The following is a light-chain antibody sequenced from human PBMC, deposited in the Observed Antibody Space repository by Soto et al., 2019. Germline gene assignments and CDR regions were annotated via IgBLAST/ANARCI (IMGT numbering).Light chain of an antibody. Sequence: QSVLTQPRSVSGSPGQSVTISCTGTSSDVGRYNYVSWYQHHPGTAPKVMIYDVSERPSGVPDRFSGSKSGNTASLTISGLQAEDEADYYCCSYAGSPTFVFRTGTKVTVL. V-gene: IGLV2-11*01. CDR1: SSDVGRYNY. CDR3: CSYAGSPTFV. CDR2: DVS. J-gene: IGLJ1*01.